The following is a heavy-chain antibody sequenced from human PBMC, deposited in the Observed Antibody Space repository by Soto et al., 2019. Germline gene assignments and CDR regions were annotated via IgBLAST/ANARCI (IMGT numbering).Heavy chain of an antibody. CDR1: GFTLSSHG. Sequence: QVQLVESGGGVVQSGRSLRLFCAASGFTLSSHGMHWVRQAPGKGLEWVAFVSFDENNRYYADSVKGRFTIFRDSDKNKLYLQMNSLRSEDTAVYYCAKDALFTIDEYHMDVWGKGTTVTVSS. J-gene: IGHJ6*03. CDR3: AKDALFTIDEYHMDV. V-gene: IGHV3-30*18. D-gene: IGHD3-3*01. CDR2: VSFDENNR.